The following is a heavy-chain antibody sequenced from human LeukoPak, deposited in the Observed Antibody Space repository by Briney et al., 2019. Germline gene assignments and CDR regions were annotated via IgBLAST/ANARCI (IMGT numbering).Heavy chain of an antibody. D-gene: IGHD2-2*03. CDR3: ASLDLPRDY. J-gene: IGHJ4*02. V-gene: IGHV1-18*01. CDR2: ISAYNGNT. Sequence: GALVKVSCKASGYTFTSYGISWVRQAPGQGLEWMGWISAYNGNTNCAQKLQGRVTMTTDTSTSTAYMELRSLRSDATAVYYCASLDLPRDYWGQGTLITVSS. CDR1: GYTFTSYG.